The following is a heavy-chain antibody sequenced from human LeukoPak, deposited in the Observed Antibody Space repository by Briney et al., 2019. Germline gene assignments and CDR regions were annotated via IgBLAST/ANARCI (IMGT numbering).Heavy chain of an antibody. CDR1: GFSVRDFW. D-gene: IGHD3-10*02. Sequence: GGSLRLSCAASGFSVRDFWMAWVRQAPGKGLEWVAHIKEDRTADYYVDSVKGRFSISKDDGKNSLHLQMNSLRVEDTAFYYYAKGALLFGETVRSFDSWGQGTLVTVSS. CDR2: IKEDRTAD. V-gene: IGHV3-7*03. CDR3: AKGALLFGETVRSFDS. J-gene: IGHJ4*02.